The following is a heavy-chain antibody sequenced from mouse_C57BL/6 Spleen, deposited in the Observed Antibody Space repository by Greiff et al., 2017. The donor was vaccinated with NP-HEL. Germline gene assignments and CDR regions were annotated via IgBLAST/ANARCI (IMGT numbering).Heavy chain of an antibody. Sequence: EVQRQQSGAELVKPGASVKLSCTASGFNIKDYYMHWVKQRTEQGLEWIGRIDPEDGETKYAPKFQGKATITADTSSNTAYLQLSSLTSEDTAVYYCAMGYYGSSHYYAMDYWGQGTSVTVSS. CDR1: GFNIKDYY. D-gene: IGHD1-1*01. CDR3: AMGYYGSSHYYAMDY. CDR2: IDPEDGET. J-gene: IGHJ4*01. V-gene: IGHV14-2*01.